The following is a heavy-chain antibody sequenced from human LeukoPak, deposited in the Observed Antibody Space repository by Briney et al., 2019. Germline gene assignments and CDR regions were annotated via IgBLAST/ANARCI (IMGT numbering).Heavy chain of an antibody. D-gene: IGHD3-3*01. Sequence: PSETLSLTCTVSGGSISSYYWSWIRQPPGKGLEWIGYIYYSGSTNYNPSLKSRVTISVDTSKNQFSLKLSSVTAADTAVYYCARGGDDFWSGQGYMDVWGKGTTVTVSS. V-gene: IGHV4-59*01. CDR3: ARGGDDFWSGQGYMDV. CDR2: IYYSGST. CDR1: GGSISSYY. J-gene: IGHJ6*03.